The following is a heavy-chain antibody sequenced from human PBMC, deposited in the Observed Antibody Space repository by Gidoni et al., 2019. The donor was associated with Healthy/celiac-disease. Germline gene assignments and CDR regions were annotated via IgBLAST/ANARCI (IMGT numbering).Heavy chain of an antibody. Sequence: QITLKESGPTLVKPTQTLTLTCTFSGFSLSTSGVGGGWIRQPPGKALEWLALIYWDDGKRYSPTLKSRLTITKDTSKNQVVLTMTNMDPVDTATYYCAACQGAVGVTAAIVDWFDPWGQGTLVTVSS. V-gene: IGHV2-5*02. CDR3: AACQGAVGVTAAIVDWFDP. CDR2: IYWDDGK. D-gene: IGHD2-2*02. CDR1: GFSLSTSGVG. J-gene: IGHJ5*02.